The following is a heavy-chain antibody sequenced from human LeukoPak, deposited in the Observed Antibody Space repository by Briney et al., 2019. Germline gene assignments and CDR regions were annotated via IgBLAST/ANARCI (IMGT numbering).Heavy chain of an antibody. Sequence: GGSLRLSCAASGFTFSSYSMNWVREAPGKGLECGSYISSSSSTIYYADSVKGRFTISRDNAKNSLYLQMNSLRAEDTAVYYCATGEYYYDSRGSNFQHWGQGTLVTVSS. V-gene: IGHV3-48*04. J-gene: IGHJ1*01. CDR3: ATGEYYYDSRGSNFQH. CDR2: ISSSSSTI. CDR1: GFTFSSYS. D-gene: IGHD3-22*01.